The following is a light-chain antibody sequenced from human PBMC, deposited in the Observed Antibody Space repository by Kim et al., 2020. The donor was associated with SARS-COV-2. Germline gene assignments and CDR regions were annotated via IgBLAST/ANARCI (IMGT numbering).Light chain of an antibody. Sequence: SYELTQPPSVSVSPGQTASITCSGDKLGEKYVSWYQQKPGQSPVLVIYQDNKRPSGIPERFSGSNSGNTATLTISGTQAVDEADYYCQAWDSSAGVFGGGTQLTVL. CDR2: QDN. J-gene: IGLJ3*02. V-gene: IGLV3-1*01. CDR1: KLGEKY. CDR3: QAWDSSAGV.